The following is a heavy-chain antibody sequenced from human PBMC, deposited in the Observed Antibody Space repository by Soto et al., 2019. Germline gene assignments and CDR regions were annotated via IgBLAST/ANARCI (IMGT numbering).Heavy chain of an antibody. V-gene: IGHV4-59*01. J-gene: IGHJ4*02. D-gene: IGHD5-12*01. Sequence: QMRLQESGPGLVKPSETLSLTCTVSGASISSSYWSWIRQSPGKGLGWIAYIYHTGSTNYNPSLKIRVTISLDTSKSQFSLNLSSLTTADTAVYFCARGGNRYSNTASGVGGFDYWGQGTLVTVSS. CDR2: IYHTGST. CDR3: ARGGNRYSNTASGVGGFDY. CDR1: GASISSSY.